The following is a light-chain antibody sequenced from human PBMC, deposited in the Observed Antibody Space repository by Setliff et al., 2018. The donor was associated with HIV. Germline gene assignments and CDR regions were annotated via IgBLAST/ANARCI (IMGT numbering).Light chain of an antibody. CDR1: QTINRN. CDR2: GAS. V-gene: IGKV3-15*01. Sequence: EMVVTQSPATLSEAPGSRVTLSCRASQTINRNLAWYQQKPGQSPRLLIYGASARATDLPARFSGSGSGTEFTLTISSLQSEDFAIYFCLQYNSWPRTFGQGTKVDIK. J-gene: IGKJ1*01. CDR3: LQYNSWPRT.